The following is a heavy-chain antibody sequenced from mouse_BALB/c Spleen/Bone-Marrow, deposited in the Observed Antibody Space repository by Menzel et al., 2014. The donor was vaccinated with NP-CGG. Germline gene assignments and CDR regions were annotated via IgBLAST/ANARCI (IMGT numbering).Heavy chain of an antibody. CDR3: AREKIYGNYLWYFDV. CDR1: GYTFTSSW. V-gene: IGHV1S130*01. J-gene: IGHJ1*01. Sequence: QVQLKESGSVLVRPGASVKLSCKASGYTFTSSWMHWAKQRPGQGLEWIGGIHPNSGNTNYNEKSKGKATLTVDTSSSTAYVDLSSLTSEDSAVYYCAREKIYGNYLWYFDVWGAGTTVTVSS. D-gene: IGHD2-1*01. CDR2: IHPNSGNT.